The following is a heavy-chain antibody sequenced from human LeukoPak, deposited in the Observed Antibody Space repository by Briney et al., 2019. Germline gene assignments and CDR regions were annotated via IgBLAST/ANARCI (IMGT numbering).Heavy chain of an antibody. Sequence: GGSLRLSCAASGFTFSTYGMHWVRQGPGKGLEWVTFIRYDGSYKYNADSVKGRFTISRDNSKNTLYLQMNSLRAEDTAVYYCAKDSSGWSADAFDIWGQGTMVTVSS. CDR2: IRYDGSYK. D-gene: IGHD6-19*01. V-gene: IGHV3-30*02. CDR3: AKDSSGWSADAFDI. J-gene: IGHJ3*02. CDR1: GFTFSTYG.